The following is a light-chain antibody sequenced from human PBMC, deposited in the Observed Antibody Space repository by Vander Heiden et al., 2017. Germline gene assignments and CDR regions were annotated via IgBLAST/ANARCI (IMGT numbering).Light chain of an antibody. J-gene: IGKJ2*01. CDR1: QSVSSY. CDR2: DAS. CDR3: QQLSNGPPMYT. V-gene: IGKV3-11*01. Sequence: EIVLTQSPATLSLSPGERATLSCRASQSVSSYLAWYQQKPGQAPRLLIYDASNRATGIPARFSGSGYGTDFTLTISSLEPEDFAVYYCQQLSNGPPMYTFGQGTKLEIK.